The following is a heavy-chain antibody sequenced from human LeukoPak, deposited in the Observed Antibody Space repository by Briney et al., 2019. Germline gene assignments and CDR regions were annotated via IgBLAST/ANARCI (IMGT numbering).Heavy chain of an antibody. Sequence: SETLSLTCTVSGDSINSDVYYWNWIRQSPGKGLEWIGFIYYSGTTHYNPSLKRRVTISADTSRNQFSLKLTPVTAADTAVYFCAGKRITVATSRSDYWGQGTLVTVSP. CDR2: IYYSGTT. D-gene: IGHD3-16*01. J-gene: IGHJ4*02. CDR1: GDSINSDVYY. CDR3: AGKRITVATSRSDY. V-gene: IGHV4-30-4*08.